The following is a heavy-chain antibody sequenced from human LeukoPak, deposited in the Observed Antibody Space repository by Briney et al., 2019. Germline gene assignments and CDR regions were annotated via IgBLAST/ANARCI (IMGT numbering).Heavy chain of an antibody. CDR3: AREQRLRDNNWFDS. CDR1: GDSISSGNYY. D-gene: IGHD6-25*01. CDR2: IYISGTTTT. V-gene: IGHV4-61*02. Sequence: SETLSLTCTVSGDSISSGNYYWSWIRQPAGKGLEWIGRIYISGTTTTTYNSSLKSRLTISIDTSKNQFSLRLSSVTAADTAVYYCAREQRLRDNNWFDSWGQGTLVTVSS. J-gene: IGHJ5*01.